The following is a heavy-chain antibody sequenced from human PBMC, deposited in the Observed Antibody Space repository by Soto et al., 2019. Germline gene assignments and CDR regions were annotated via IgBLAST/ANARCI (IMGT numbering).Heavy chain of an antibody. D-gene: IGHD3-22*01. Sequence: SETLSLTCTVSGGSISSGGYYWSWIRQHPGKGLEWIGYIYYSGSTYYNPSLESRVTISVDTSKNQFSLKLSSVTAADTAVYYCARVAVGWMWHDSSGPYYFDYWGQGTLVTVSS. V-gene: IGHV4-31*03. CDR2: IYYSGST. CDR1: GGSISSGGYY. J-gene: IGHJ4*02. CDR3: ARVAVGWMWHDSSGPYYFDY.